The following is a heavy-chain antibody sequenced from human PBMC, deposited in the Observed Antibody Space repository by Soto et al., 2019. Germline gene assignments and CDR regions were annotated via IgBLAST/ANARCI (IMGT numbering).Heavy chain of an antibody. CDR2: ISAYNGNT. CDR1: GYTFTSYG. CDR3: ARDFPPYYDSSGYYYGDFDY. V-gene: IGHV1-18*01. J-gene: IGHJ4*02. D-gene: IGHD3-22*01. Sequence: ASVKVSCKASGYTFTSYGISWVRQAPGQGLEWMGWISAYNGNTNYAQKLQGRVTMTTDTSTSTAYMELRSLRSDDTAVYYCARDFPPYYDSSGYYYGDFDYWGQGTLVTVSS.